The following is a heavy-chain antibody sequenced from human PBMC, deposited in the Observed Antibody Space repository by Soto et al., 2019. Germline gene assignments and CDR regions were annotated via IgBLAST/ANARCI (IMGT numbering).Heavy chain of an antibody. V-gene: IGHV3-73*01. D-gene: IGHD3-10*01. CDR3: TNMVRGVTDYYYYMDV. Sequence: EVQLVESGGGLVQPGGSLKLSCAASGFTFSGSAMHWVRQASGKGLEWVGRIRSKANSYATAYAASVKGRFTISRDDSKNTAYLQMNSLKTEDTAVYYCTNMVRGVTDYYYYMDVWGKGTTVTVSS. J-gene: IGHJ6*03. CDR2: IRSKANSYAT. CDR1: GFTFSGSA.